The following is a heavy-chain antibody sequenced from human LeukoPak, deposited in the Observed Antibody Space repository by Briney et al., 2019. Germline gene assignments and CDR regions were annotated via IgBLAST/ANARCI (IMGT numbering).Heavy chain of an antibody. CDR3: AKGIESSGSYYTCFDY. J-gene: IGHJ4*02. CDR1: GFTFSSYA. CDR2: ISGSGGST. D-gene: IGHD1-26*01. Sequence: TGGSLRLSCAASGFTFSSYAMSWVRQAPGKGLEWVSAISGSGGSTYYADSVEGRFTISRDISKNTLYLQMNSLRAEDTAVYYCAKGIESSGSYYTCFDYWGQGTLVTVSS. V-gene: IGHV3-23*01.